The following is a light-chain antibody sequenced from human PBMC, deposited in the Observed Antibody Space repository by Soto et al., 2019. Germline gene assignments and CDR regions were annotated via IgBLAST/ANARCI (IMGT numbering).Light chain of an antibody. CDR2: DAS. CDR3: QHFNNYPRT. CDR1: QGISSA. J-gene: IGKJ1*01. Sequence: AIQLTQSPSSLSASVGDRVTITCRASQGISSALAWYQQKPGIAPKLLIYDASTLESGVPSRFSGSGSGTDFTLTISSLQPGDFATYYCQHFNNYPRTFGQGTKVEIK. V-gene: IGKV1D-13*01.